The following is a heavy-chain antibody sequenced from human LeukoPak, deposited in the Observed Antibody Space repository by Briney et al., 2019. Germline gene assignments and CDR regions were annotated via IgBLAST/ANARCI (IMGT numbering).Heavy chain of an antibody. Sequence: SQTLSLTCTVSGGSISSYYWSWIRQPPGKGLEWIGYIYYSGSTNYNPSLKSRVTISVDTSKNQFSLKLSSVTAADTAVYYCARGVWYCSSTSCYTGTYYYYGMDVWGQGTTVTVSS. V-gene: IGHV4-59*01. CDR3: ARGVWYCSSTSCYTGTYYYYGMDV. J-gene: IGHJ6*02. CDR2: IYYSGST. D-gene: IGHD2-2*02. CDR1: GGSISSYY.